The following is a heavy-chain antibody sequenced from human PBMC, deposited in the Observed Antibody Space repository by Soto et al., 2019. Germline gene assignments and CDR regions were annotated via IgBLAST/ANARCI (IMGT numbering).Heavy chain of an antibody. CDR1: GFTFSSYA. D-gene: IGHD3-3*01. V-gene: IGHV3-30-3*01. CDR3: ARDAVLRVWSGYYTGYYFDY. J-gene: IGHJ4*02. Sequence: GGSLRLSCAASGFTFSSYAMHWVRQAPGKGLEWVAVISYDGSNKYYADSVKGRFTISRDNSKNTLYLQMNSLRAEDTAVYYCARDAVLRVWSGYYTGYYFDYWGQGTLVTVSS. CDR2: ISYDGSNK.